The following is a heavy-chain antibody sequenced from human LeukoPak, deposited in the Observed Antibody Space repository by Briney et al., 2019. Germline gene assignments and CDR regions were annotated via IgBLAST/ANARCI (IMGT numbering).Heavy chain of an antibody. CDR3: AKDIKPGYYYDSSGFDAFDI. D-gene: IGHD3-22*01. J-gene: IGHJ3*02. CDR2: ISGSGGST. CDR1: GFTFSSYA. V-gene: IGHV3-23*01. Sequence: GGSLRLSCAASGFTFSSYAMSWVRQAPGKGLEWVSAISGSGGSTYYADSVKGRFTISRDNSKNTLYLQMNSLRAEDTAVYYCAKDIKPGYYYDSSGFDAFDIWGQGTVVTVSS.